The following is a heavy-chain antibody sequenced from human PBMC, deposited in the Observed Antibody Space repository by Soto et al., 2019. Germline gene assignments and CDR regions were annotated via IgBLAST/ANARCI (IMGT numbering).Heavy chain of an antibody. CDR1: GYTFTSYD. D-gene: IGHD5-12*01. V-gene: IGHV1-8*01. CDR3: ARAYSGYDYFDY. Sequence: GASVKVSCKASGYTFTSYDINWVRQATGQGLEWMGWMNPNSGNTGYAQKFQGRVTMTRNTSISTAYMELSSLRSEDTAVYYCARAYSGYDYFDYWGQGTLVTVSS. CDR2: MNPNSGNT. J-gene: IGHJ4*02.